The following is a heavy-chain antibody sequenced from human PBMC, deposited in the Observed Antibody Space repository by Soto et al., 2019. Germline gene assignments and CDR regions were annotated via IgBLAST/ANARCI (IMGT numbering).Heavy chain of an antibody. CDR2: IYYSGST. CDR1: GGSISSGGYY. J-gene: IGHJ6*02. Sequence: QVQLQESGPGLVKPSQTLSLTCTVSGGSISSGGYYWSWIRQHPGKGLEWIGYIYYSGSTYYNPSLKSRVNITVDTSKNQFSLKRSSVTAAETAVYYCAASCVGCGGFNYYGMDVWGQGNTVTVYS. V-gene: IGHV4-31*03. D-gene: IGHD2-21*01. CDR3: AASCVGCGGFNYYGMDV.